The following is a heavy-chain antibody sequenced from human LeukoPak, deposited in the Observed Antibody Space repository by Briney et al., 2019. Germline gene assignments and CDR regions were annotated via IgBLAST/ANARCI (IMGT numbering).Heavy chain of an antibody. CDR2: IYYSGST. CDR3: ARGNSPYYYYYMDV. J-gene: IGHJ6*03. D-gene: IGHD2/OR15-2a*01. CDR1: GGSISSGGYY. Sequence: PSQTLSLTCTVSGGSISSGGYYWSWIRQHPGKGLEWIGYIYYSGSTYYNPSLKSRVTISVDTSKSQFSLKLSSVTAADTAVYYCARGNSPYYYYYMDVWGKGTTVTVSS. V-gene: IGHV4-31*03.